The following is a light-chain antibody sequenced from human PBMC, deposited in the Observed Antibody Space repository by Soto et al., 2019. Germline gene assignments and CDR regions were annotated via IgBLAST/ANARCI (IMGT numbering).Light chain of an antibody. CDR2: DAS. CDR3: QQRSNWPPIT. CDR1: QSVSRY. V-gene: IGKV3-11*01. Sequence: IVLSQSPDTLSLSPGERATLSCRASQSVSRYLACYQKKPGQAPRLVIYDASNRATGIPARFSGSGSGTDFTLTISSLETEDFAVYYCQQRSNWPPITFGQGTRLEIK. J-gene: IGKJ5*01.